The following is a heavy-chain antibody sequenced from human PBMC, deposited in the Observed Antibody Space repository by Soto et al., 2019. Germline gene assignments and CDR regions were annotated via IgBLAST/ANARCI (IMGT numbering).Heavy chain of an antibody. CDR2: ISHNSGRV. Sequence: GGSLRLSCAASGFTFDDYAMHWVRQAPGKGLEWVSGISHNSGRVVYADSVKGRFTISRDNAKNSLYLQMNSLRDEDTALYYCAKDGGGTPTNWFDPWGQGTLVTVSS. CDR1: GFTFDDYA. J-gene: IGHJ5*02. V-gene: IGHV3-9*01. CDR3: AKDGGGTPTNWFDP. D-gene: IGHD1-1*01.